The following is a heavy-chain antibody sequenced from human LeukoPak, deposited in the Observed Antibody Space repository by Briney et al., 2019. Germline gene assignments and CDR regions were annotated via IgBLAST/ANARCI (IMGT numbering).Heavy chain of an antibody. D-gene: IGHD1-14*01. J-gene: IGHJ6*03. CDR2: INTNTGNP. V-gene: IGHV7-4-1*02. CDR1: GYTFTSYA. CDR3: ARPPRRGYYYYYYMDV. Sequence: GASVKVSCKASGYTFTSYAMNWVRQAPGQGLEWMGWINTNTGNPTYAQGFTGRFVFSLDTSVSTAYLQISSLKAEDTAVYYCARPPRRGYYYYYYMDVWGKGTTVTVSS.